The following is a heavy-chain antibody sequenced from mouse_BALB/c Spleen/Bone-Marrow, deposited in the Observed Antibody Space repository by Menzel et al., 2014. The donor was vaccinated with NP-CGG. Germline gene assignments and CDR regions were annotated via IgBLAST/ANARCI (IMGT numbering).Heavy chain of an antibody. D-gene: IGHD2-4*01. J-gene: IGHJ3*01. CDR3: ARREYDYDVFAY. V-gene: IGHV5-6-2*01. Sequence: EVQRVESGGGLVKLGGSLKLSCAASGFTFSSYYMSWVRQTPEKRLELVAAINSNGGSTYYPDTVKGRFTISRDNAKNTLFLQMSSLKSEDTALYYCARREYDYDVFAYWGRGTLVTVSA. CDR1: GFTFSSYY. CDR2: INSNGGST.